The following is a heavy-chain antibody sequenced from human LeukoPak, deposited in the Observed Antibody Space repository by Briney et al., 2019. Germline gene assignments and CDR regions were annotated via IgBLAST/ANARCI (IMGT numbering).Heavy chain of an antibody. Sequence: QAGGSLRLSCVASGFSFSSYWMSGIRQAPGKGLEWVANIKQDGSEKSYVGSVKGRFTISRDNSKNTLYLQMNSLRAEDTAVCYCAKSYYDILTGPPYDPWGQGTLVTVSS. CDR3: AKSYYDILTGPPYDP. CDR2: IKQDGSEK. CDR1: GFSFSSYW. D-gene: IGHD3-9*01. V-gene: IGHV3-7*03. J-gene: IGHJ5*02.